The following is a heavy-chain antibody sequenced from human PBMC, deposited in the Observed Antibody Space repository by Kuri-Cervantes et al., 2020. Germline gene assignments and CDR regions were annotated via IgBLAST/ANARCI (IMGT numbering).Heavy chain of an antibody. D-gene: IGHD6-19*01. Sequence: SLKISCAASGFTFDDYAMHWVRQAPGKGLEWVSGISWNVGSIGYADSVKGRFTISRDNAKNTLYLQMNSLRAEDTAVYYCARVKQGLADSWGQGTLVTVSS. CDR2: ISWNVGSI. CDR3: ARVKQGLADS. V-gene: IGHV3-9*01. J-gene: IGHJ4*02. CDR1: GFTFDDYA.